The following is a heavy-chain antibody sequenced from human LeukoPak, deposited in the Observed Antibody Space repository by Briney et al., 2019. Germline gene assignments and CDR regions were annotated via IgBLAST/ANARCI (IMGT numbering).Heavy chain of an antibody. D-gene: IGHD2-15*01. V-gene: IGHV4-39*07. J-gene: IGHJ3*02. CDR1: GGSISSSSYY. CDR2: IYYSGST. CDR3: APLTPAEAFDI. Sequence: SETLSLTCTVSGGSISSSSYYWGWIRQPPGKGLEWIGSIYYSGSTYYNPSLKSRVTISVDTSKNQFSLKLSSVTAADTAVYYCAPLTPAEAFDIWGQGTMVTVSS.